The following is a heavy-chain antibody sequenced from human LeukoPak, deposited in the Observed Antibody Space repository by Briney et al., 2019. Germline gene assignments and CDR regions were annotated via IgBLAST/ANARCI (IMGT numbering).Heavy chain of an antibody. CDR2: ITSDSGTI. Sequence: PGGSLRLSCALSGFSSSTYNMNWVRQAPGEGVEWVSYITSDSGTIYYADSVKGRFTISRDNAKNSMYLQMNSLGGEDTAVYYCARRQVGANPFDRWGQRTLVTVSS. J-gene: IGHJ4*02. CDR1: GFSSSTYN. CDR3: ARRQVGANPFDR. D-gene: IGHD1-26*01. V-gene: IGHV3-48*01.